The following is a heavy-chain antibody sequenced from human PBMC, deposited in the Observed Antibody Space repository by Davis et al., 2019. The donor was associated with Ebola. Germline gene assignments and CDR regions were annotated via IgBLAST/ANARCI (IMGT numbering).Heavy chain of an antibody. J-gene: IGHJ4*02. D-gene: IGHD3-10*01. CDR2: ISYGGSIQ. V-gene: IGHV3-30*18. CDR1: GFTFSTYG. Sequence: GGSLRLSCAASGFTFSTYGMHWVRQAPGKGLEWVALISYGGSIQYYIDSVKGRFTISRDNSKNTLYLQMNSLRAEDTAVYYCAKENSPLVPILDHWGQGTLVIVSS. CDR3: AKENSPLVPILDH.